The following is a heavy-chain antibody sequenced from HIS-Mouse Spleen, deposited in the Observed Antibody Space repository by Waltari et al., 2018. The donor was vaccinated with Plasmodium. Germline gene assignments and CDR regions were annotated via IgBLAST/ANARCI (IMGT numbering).Heavy chain of an antibody. V-gene: IGHV4-39*01. Sequence: QLQLQESGPGLVKPSETLSLTCTVSGGSISSSSYYWGWIRQPPGKGWEWIGSIYYSGSTYYNPSLKSRVTISVDTSKNQFSLKLSSVTAADTAVYYCARQRSADWYFDLWGRGTLVTVSS. CDR3: ARQRSADWYFDL. CDR1: GGSISSSSYY. J-gene: IGHJ2*01. CDR2: IYYSGST.